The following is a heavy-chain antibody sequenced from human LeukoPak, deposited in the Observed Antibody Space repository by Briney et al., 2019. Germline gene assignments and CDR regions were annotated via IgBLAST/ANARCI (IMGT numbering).Heavy chain of an antibody. CDR2: ISSSSSTI. CDR3: ARDCSGGSCYSGFDY. V-gene: IGHV3-48*04. CDR1: GFTFSSYS. J-gene: IGHJ4*02. Sequence: GGSLRLSCAASGFTFSSYSMNWVRQAPGKGLEWVSYISSSSSTIYYADSVKGRFTISRDNAKNSLYLQMNSLRAEDTAVYYCARDCSGGSCYSGFDYWGQGTLVTVSS. D-gene: IGHD2-15*01.